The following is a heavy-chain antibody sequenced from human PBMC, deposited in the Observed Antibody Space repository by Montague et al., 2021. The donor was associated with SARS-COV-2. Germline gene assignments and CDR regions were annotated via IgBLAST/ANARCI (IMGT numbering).Heavy chain of an antibody. J-gene: IGHJ4*02. CDR3: VRDLDGDYRVFEY. Sequence: SLSLSCATSGLIFSAYNMNWVRQAPGKGLEWVSSITSTGEYIYYADSMKGRFTMSRDNANNSLFLQLKSLRVEDTAVYYCVRDLDGDYRVFEYWGQGTLVTVSS. CDR1: GLIFSAYN. CDR2: ITSTGEYI. D-gene: IGHD3-3*01. V-gene: IGHV3-21*01.